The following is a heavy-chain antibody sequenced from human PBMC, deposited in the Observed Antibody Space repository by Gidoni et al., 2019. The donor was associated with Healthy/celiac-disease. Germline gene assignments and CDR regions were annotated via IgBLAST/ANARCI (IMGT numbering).Heavy chain of an antibody. CDR2: IIHIFGTA. CDR1: GGTFSSSA. J-gene: IGHJ6*03. CDR3: ARPYGDYGGNSRENYYYYDMDV. Sequence: QVQLVQSGAEVKKPGSSVKVSCKASGGTFSSSAISWVRQAPGQGLEWMGGIIHIFGTANYAQKFQGRVTITADESTSTAYMELSSLRSEDTAVYYCARPYGDYGGNSRENYYYYDMDVWGKGTTVTVSS. V-gene: IGHV1-69*01. D-gene: IGHD4-17*01.